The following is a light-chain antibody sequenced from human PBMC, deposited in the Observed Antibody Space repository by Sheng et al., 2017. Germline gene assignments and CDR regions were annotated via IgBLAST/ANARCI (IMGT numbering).Light chain of an antibody. V-gene: IGLV3-21*02. CDR1: ILEAKV. Sequence: SYELTQPPSVSVAPGRRPLLPVGRTILEAKVVHWYRQRPAQAPVLVVYDTSDRPSGIPERFSGSNSGNTATLTITRVEPGDEADYYCHVWDGSTDHLVFGGGTKLTVL. CDR2: DTS. J-gene: IGLJ2*01. CDR3: HVWDGSTDHLV.